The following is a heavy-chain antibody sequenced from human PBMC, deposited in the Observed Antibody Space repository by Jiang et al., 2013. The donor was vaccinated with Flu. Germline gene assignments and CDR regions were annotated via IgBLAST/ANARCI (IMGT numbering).Heavy chain of an antibody. J-gene: IGHJ4*02. D-gene: IGHD2-21*01. CDR2: ISYDGSNK. CDR1: GFTFSSYA. CDR3: ARWSGYCGGDCYPGFDY. V-gene: IGHV3-30*04. Sequence: VQLVESGGGVVQPGRSLRLSCAASGFTFSSYAMHWVRQAPGKGLEWVAVISYDGSNKYYADSVKGRFTISRDNSKNTLYLQMNSLRAEDTAVYYCARWSGYCGGDCYPGFDYWGQGTLVTVSS.